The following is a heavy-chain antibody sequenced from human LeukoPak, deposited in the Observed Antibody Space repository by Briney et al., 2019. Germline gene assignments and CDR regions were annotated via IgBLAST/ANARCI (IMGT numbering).Heavy chain of an antibody. CDR3: ATGERMVRGDGVDY. J-gene: IGHJ4*02. CDR2: IYSGGST. Sequence: GGSLRLSCAASGFTVRNNYMSWVRQAPGKGLEWVSVIYSGGSTYYADSVKGRFTISRDNSKNTLYLQMNSLRAEDTAVYFCATGERMVRGDGVDYWGQGTLVTVSS. V-gene: IGHV3-66*01. CDR1: GFTVRNNY. D-gene: IGHD3-10*01.